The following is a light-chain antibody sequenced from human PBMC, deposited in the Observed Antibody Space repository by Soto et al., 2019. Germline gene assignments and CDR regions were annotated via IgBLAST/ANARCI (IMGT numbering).Light chain of an antibody. CDR2: AAS. Sequence: VMTQSPATLSASAGERATLSCRASQTISSSLAWYQQKPGQAPRLLIYAASTWASGVPARFSGSGSGTDFTLTISSLQSEDFAIYFCQQYNIWPQTFGQGTKVEIK. CDR1: QTISSS. CDR3: QQYNIWPQT. V-gene: IGKV3-15*01. J-gene: IGKJ1*01.